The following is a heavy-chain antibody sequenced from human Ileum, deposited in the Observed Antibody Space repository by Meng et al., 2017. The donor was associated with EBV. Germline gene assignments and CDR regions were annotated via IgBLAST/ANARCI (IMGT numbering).Heavy chain of an antibody. Sequence: QLHLQESDPGLVKPSDTRCLACSVPGDSITSYCYYWGWIRQPPGKGLEWIATIYHTGSTYYNPSLKSRVTISVDTSKNEFSLKVTSVTAADTALYYCARRDTAWFDPWGRGTLVTVSS. D-gene: IGHD2-21*02. CDR2: IYHTGST. J-gene: IGHJ5*02. V-gene: IGHV4-39*01. CDR1: GDSITSYCYY. CDR3: ARRDTAWFDP.